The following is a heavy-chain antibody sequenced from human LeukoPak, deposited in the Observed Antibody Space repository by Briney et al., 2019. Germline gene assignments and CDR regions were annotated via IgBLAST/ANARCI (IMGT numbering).Heavy chain of an antibody. D-gene: IGHD3-22*01. CDR2: IIPIFGTA. CDR3: ARSQSGYYGGGY. Sequence: ASVKVSCKASGGTFSSYAISWVRQAPGRGLEWMGGIIPIFGTANYAQKFQGRVTITADESTSTAYMELSSLRSEDTAVYYCARSQSGYYGGGYWGQGTLVTVSS. V-gene: IGHV1-69*13. CDR1: GGTFSSYA. J-gene: IGHJ4*02.